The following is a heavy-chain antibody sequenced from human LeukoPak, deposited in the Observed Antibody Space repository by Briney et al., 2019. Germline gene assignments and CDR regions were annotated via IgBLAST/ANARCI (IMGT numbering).Heavy chain of an antibody. V-gene: IGHV3-48*03. J-gene: IGHJ4*02. CDR3: TTLGYHLDS. Sequence: SGGSLRLSCEAYGFAFRAYEMNWVRQAPGKGLEEASYISGTDSTTYYADSVQGRFTISRDNARNSLYLQMNSLRVEDTALYYCTTLGYHLDSWGQGTLVTVSS. CDR1: GFAFRAYE. CDR2: ISGTDSTT. D-gene: IGHD3-22*01.